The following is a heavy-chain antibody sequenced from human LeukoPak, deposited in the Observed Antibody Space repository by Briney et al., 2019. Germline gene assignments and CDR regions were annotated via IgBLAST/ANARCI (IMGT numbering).Heavy chain of an antibody. D-gene: IGHD4-17*01. CDR2: INPNSGDT. CDR1: GGTFSSYA. V-gene: IGHV1-2*02. Sequence: ASVKVSCKASGGTFSSYAISWVRQPPGQGLEWLGWINPNSGDTNNAQKFQGRVTMTRDTSISTAYMELSSLRSEDTAVYYCAREGGALGVTTSGGYFDYWGQGTLVTVSS. J-gene: IGHJ4*02. CDR3: AREGGALGVTTSGGYFDY.